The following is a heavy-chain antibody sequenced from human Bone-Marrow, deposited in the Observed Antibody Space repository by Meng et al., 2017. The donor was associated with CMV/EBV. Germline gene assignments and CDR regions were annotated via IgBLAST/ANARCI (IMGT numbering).Heavy chain of an antibody. D-gene: IGHD3-3*01. Sequence: GGSLRLSCAASGFTFSTNSMNWVRQAPGKALEWVSSISSSGSTIYYADSVKGRFTISRDNAKNSLYLQMNSLRAEDTAVYHCARDREFMKGFLEWLPVYYGMDVWGQGTTVTVSS. V-gene: IGHV3-48*03. CDR1: GFTFSTNS. CDR3: ARDREFMKGFLEWLPVYYGMDV. J-gene: IGHJ6*02. CDR2: ISSSGSTI.